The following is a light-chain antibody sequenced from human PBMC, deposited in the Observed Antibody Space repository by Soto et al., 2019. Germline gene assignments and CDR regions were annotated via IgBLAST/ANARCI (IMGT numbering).Light chain of an antibody. CDR1: QSVSSN. V-gene: IGKV3-15*01. CDR3: QQYNNWPPT. J-gene: IGKJ4*01. Sequence: EIVMTQSPATLSVSPGERATLSCRASQSVSSNLAWYQQKPGQAPGLLIYGASTRATGIPARFSGSGSGTEFPLTISSLQSEDFAVYYCQQYNNWPPTFGGGTKVEIK. CDR2: GAS.